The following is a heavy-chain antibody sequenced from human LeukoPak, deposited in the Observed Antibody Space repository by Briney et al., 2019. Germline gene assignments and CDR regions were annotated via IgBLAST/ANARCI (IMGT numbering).Heavy chain of an antibody. CDR3: AAFRQWLVILDY. CDR1: GASISSYY. J-gene: IGHJ4*02. Sequence: PSETLSLTCTVSGASISSYYWSWVRQPPGKGLEWIGYVYYSGSTNYNPSPKSRLSISVATSKNQFSLNLSSVTAADTVVYYCAAFRQWLVILDYWGQGTLVTVSS. CDR2: VYYSGST. V-gene: IGHV4-59*08. D-gene: IGHD6-19*01.